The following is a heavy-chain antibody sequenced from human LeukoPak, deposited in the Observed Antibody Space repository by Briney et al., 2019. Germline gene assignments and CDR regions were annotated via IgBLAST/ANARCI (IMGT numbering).Heavy chain of an antibody. CDR2: ISYDGSNK. V-gene: IGHV3-30-3*01. J-gene: IGHJ4*02. CDR3: ARGEMATIYRFDY. CDR1: GFTFSSYA. Sequence: PGRSLRLSCAASGFTFSSYAMHWVRQAPGKGLEWVAVISYDGSNKYYADSAKGRFTISRDNSKNTLYLQMNSLRAEDTAVYYCARGEMATIYRFDYWGQGTLVTVSS. D-gene: IGHD5-24*01.